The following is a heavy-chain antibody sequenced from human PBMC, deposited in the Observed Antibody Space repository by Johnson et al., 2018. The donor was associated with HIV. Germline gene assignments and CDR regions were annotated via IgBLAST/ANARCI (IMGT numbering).Heavy chain of an antibody. Sequence: QVQLVESGGGLVKPGGSLRLSCAASGFTFSDYSMSWIRQAPGKGLEWVSYISSSATTIHYEDSVKGRITISRNNAKNSLFLQMNSLGAEDTAVYYCARGGTAYWDRVSAFDIWGQGTMVTVSS. CDR2: ISSSATTI. D-gene: IGHD2-8*02. CDR3: ARGGTAYWDRVSAFDI. V-gene: IGHV3-11*04. CDR1: GFTFSDYS. J-gene: IGHJ3*02.